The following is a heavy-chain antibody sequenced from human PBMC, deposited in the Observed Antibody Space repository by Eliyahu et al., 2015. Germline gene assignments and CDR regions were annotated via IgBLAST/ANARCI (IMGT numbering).Heavy chain of an antibody. CDR3: ARHYSIAVAAAVGP. Sequence: QLQLQESGPGLVKPSETLSLTXTXSGXPXRRSSYHWAWIRQPPGKGLEWIGSIYYSGSTYYSPSLKSRVTISVDTSKNQFSLKLRSVTAADTAVFYCARHYSIAVAAAVGPWGQGSLVTVSS. CDR1: GXPXRRSSYH. CDR2: IYYSGST. D-gene: IGHD6-13*01. J-gene: IGHJ5*02. V-gene: IGHV4-39*01.